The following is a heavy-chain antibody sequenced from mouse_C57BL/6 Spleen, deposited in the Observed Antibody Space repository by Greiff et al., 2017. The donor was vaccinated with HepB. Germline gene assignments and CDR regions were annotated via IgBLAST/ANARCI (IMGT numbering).Heavy chain of an antibody. Sequence: VQLQQSGPELVKPGASVKMSCKASGYTFTDYNMHWVKQSHGKSLEWIGYINPNNGGTSYNQKFKGKATLTVNKSSSTAYMELRSLTSEDSAVYYCARKIGYGSSSFDCWGQGTTLTVSS. V-gene: IGHV1-22*01. CDR3: ARKIGYGSSSFDC. CDR2: INPNNGGT. J-gene: IGHJ2*01. D-gene: IGHD1-1*01. CDR1: GYTFTDYN.